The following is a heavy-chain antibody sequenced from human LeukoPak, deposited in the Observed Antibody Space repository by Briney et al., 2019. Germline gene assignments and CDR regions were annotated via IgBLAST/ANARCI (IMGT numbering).Heavy chain of an antibody. D-gene: IGHD6-13*01. CDR3: AKDIFGIAAAEVFDY. Sequence: GRSLRLSCAASGFIFDDYAMHWVRQAPGKGLEWVSGISWTSGTIGYADSVKGRFTISRDNAKNSLYLQMNSLRAEDTALYYCAKDIFGIAAAEVFDYWGQGTLVTVSS. CDR1: GFIFDDYA. J-gene: IGHJ4*02. CDR2: ISWTSGTI. V-gene: IGHV3-9*01.